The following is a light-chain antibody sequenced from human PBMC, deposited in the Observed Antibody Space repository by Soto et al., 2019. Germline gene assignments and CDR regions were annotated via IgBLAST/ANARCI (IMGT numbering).Light chain of an antibody. CDR3: LQDNSYPYT. J-gene: IGKJ2*01. CDR2: KAS. Sequence: DIQMTQSPSTLSGSVGDRVTITCRASQTISSWLAWYQQKPGKAPKLLIYKASTLKSGVPSRFSGSGSGTDFTLTISSLQPEDFATYYCLQDNSYPYTFGQGTKVDIK. V-gene: IGKV1-5*03. CDR1: QTISSW.